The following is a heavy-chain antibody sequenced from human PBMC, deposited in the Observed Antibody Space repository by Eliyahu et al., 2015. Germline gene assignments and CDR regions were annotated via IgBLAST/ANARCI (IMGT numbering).Heavy chain of an antibody. CDR2: IYYSGST. CDR1: GGSISTSGYY. V-gene: IGHV4-39*01. Sequence: QLQLQESGPGLVKPSETLSXTCTVSGGSISTSGYYGGWIRQPPGKVLEWIGNIYYSGSTYYNPTLKSRVTISVDTSKNQFSLKLSSVTAADTAVYYCAADSGWYSDXDSWGQGTLVTVXS. J-gene: IGHJ4*02. CDR3: AADSGWYSDXDS. D-gene: IGHD6-19*01.